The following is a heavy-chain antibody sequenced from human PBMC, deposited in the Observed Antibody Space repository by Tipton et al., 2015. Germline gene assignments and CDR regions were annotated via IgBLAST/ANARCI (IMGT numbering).Heavy chain of an antibody. V-gene: IGHV4-61*01. J-gene: IGHJ3*02. CDR2: INYSGST. CDR3: ARDPDAFDI. Sequence: TLSLTCTVSGDSITSSSHYWGWIRQPPGKGLEWIGCINYSGSTTYNPSLKSRVTISVDTSKNQFSLKLSSVTAADTAVYYCARDPDAFDIWGQGTMVTVSS. CDR1: GDSITSSSHY.